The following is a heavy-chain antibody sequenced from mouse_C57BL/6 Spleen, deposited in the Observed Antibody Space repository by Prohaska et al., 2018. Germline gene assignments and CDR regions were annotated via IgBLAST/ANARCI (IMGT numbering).Heavy chain of an antibody. J-gene: IGHJ4*01. Sequence: HGKSLEWIGYINPNNGGTSYNQKFKGRATLTVNKSSSTAYMELRSLTSEDSAVYYCAPHYYYGSSYKDYAMDYWGQGTSVTVSS. CDR2: INPNNGGT. V-gene: IGHV1-22*01. CDR3: APHYYYGSSYKDYAMDY. D-gene: IGHD1-1*01.